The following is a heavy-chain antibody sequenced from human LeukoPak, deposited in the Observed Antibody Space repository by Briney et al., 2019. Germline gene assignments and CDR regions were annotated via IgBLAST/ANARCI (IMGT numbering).Heavy chain of an antibody. D-gene: IGHD3-16*01. CDR1: GGSISSGSYY. J-gene: IGHJ5*02. CDR2: IYTSGST. Sequence: SQTLSLTCTVSGGSISSGSYYWSWIRQPAGKGLEWIGRIYTSGSTNYNPSLKSRVTISVDTSKNQFSLKLSSVTAADTAVYYCARGGTLYSGGSSWGQGTLVTVSS. V-gene: IGHV4-61*02. CDR3: ARGGTLYSGGSS.